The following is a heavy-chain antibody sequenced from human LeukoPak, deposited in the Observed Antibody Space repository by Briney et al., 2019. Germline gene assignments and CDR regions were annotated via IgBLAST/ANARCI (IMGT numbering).Heavy chain of an antibody. CDR2: ISAYNGNT. CDR3: ARAGGYYYGSALYNWFDP. D-gene: IGHD3-10*01. CDR1: GYAFTIYG. V-gene: IGHV1-18*01. J-gene: IGHJ5*02. Sequence: ASVKVSCKASGYAFTIYGISWVRQAPGQGLEWMGWISAYNGNTNYAQKLQGRVTMTTDTSTSTAYMELRSLRADDTAVYFCARAGGYYYGSALYNWFDPWGQGTLVTVSS.